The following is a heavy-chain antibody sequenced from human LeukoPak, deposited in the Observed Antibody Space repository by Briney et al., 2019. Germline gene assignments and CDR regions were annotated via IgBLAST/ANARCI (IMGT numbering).Heavy chain of an antibody. J-gene: IGHJ4*02. D-gene: IGHD4-23*01. CDR2: INHSGNT. Sequence: SETLTLTCTVSGVSFTTYYWTWFRQPPGKGLEWLGEINHSGNTNYNPSLNSRVTISVHASKKQFSLSLVSVTAADTAVYYCARGGFGGSDYWGQGTLVAVSS. CDR3: ARGGFGGSDY. CDR1: GVSFTTYY. V-gene: IGHV4-34*01.